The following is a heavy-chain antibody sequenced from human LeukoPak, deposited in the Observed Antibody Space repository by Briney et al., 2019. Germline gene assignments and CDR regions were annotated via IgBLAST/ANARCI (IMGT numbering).Heavy chain of an antibody. V-gene: IGHV1-2*02. CDR2: INPNSGGT. J-gene: IGHJ4*02. D-gene: IGHD6-13*01. Sequence: ASVKVSCKASGYTFTGCYMHWVRQAPGQGLEWMGWINPNSGGTSYAQKFQGRVTMTRDTSISTAYMELSKLTSDDTAVYYCARGWQQLDYWGQGTLVTVSS. CDR3: ARGWQQLDY. CDR1: GYTFTGCY.